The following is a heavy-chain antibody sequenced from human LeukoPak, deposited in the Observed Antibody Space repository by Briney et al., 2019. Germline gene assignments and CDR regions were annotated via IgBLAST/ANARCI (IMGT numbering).Heavy chain of an antibody. CDR1: GFTFSDYY. CDR3: ARDPYYYDSSGPRGYYFDY. J-gene: IGHJ4*02. Sequence: VQPGGSLRLSCAASGFTFSDYYMSWIRQAPGKGLEWVSYISSSGSTIYYADSVKGRFTISRDNAKDSLYLQMNSLRAEDTAVYYCARDPYYYDSSGPRGYYFDYWGQGTLVTVSS. D-gene: IGHD3-22*01. V-gene: IGHV3-11*04. CDR2: ISSSGSTI.